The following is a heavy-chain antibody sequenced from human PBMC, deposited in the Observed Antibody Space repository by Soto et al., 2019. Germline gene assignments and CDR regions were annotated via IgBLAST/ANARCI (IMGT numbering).Heavy chain of an antibody. D-gene: IGHD2-2*01. CDR1: GGTFSSYA. V-gene: IGHV1-69*01. Sequence: QVQLVQSGAEVKKPGSSVKVSCKASGGTFSSYAISWVRQAPGQGLEWMGGIIPIFGTANYAQKFRGRVTITADESTSTAYMELSSLRSEDTAVYYCASGIVVVPAARLWVAFDIWGQGTMVTVSS. CDR2: IIPIFGTA. CDR3: ASGIVVVPAARLWVAFDI. J-gene: IGHJ3*02.